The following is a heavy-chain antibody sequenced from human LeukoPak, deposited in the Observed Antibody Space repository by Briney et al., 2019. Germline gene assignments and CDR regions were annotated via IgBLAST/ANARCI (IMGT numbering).Heavy chain of an antibody. Sequence: GASVKVSCKASGYTFTGYYMHWVRQAPGQGLEWMGWINPNSGGTNYAQKFQGRVTMTRDTSISTAYMELSRLRSDDTAVYYCARDWREQQLVPEDDYWGQGTLVTVSS. CDR2: INPNSGGT. J-gene: IGHJ4*02. CDR1: GYTFTGYY. D-gene: IGHD6-13*01. CDR3: ARDWREQQLVPEDDY. V-gene: IGHV1-2*02.